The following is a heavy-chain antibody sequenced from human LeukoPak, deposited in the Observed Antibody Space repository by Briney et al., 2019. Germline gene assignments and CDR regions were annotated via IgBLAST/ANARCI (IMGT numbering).Heavy chain of an antibody. V-gene: IGHV1-18*01. CDR2: ISAYNGNT. CDR1: GYTFTSYG. D-gene: IGHD4-17*01. J-gene: IGHJ5*02. CDR3: ARVGDYGDYERFDP. Sequence: AASAKVSCKASGYTFTSYGISWVRQAPGQGLEWMGWISAYNGNTNYAQKLQGRATMTTDTSTSTAYMELRSLRSDDTAVYYCARVGDYGDYERFDPWGQGTLVTVSS.